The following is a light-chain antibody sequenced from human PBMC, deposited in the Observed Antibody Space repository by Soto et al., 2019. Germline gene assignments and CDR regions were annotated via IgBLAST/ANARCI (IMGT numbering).Light chain of an antibody. V-gene: IGKV3-15*01. CDR2: AAS. CDR3: QQYNDWRLLT. J-gene: IGKJ4*01. CDR1: QSVSSSY. Sequence: EIVLTQSPGTLSLSPGERATLSCRASQSVSSSYLAWYQQKPGQAPRLLIYAASTRAAGIPARFSGSGSGTEFTLTVSSLQSEDFAVYYCQQYNDWRLLTFGGGTKVDIK.